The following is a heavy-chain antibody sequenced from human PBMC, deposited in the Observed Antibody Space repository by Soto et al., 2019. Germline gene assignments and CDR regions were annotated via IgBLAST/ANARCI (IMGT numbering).Heavy chain of an antibody. CDR1: VYTFVNYD. D-gene: IGHD1-20*01. V-gene: IGHV1-8*01. Sequence: QVQLVQSGAEVKQPGASVKLSCKASVYTFVNYDINWVRQAPGQGLEWMGWMNPKSGNTGYALKFQGRVTMTRDTSITTAYMEVDRLRSEDTAVYYCAIFGQAFKWNHWGYHFDSWGQGSLVTVFS. J-gene: IGHJ4*02. CDR3: AIFGQAFKWNHWGYHFDS. CDR2: MNPKSGNT.